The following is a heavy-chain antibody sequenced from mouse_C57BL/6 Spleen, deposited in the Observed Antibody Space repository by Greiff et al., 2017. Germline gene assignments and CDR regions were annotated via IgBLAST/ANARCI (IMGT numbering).Heavy chain of an antibody. D-gene: IGHD2-4*01. CDR1: GFTFSSYT. CDR2: ISGGGGNT. V-gene: IGHV5-9*01. Sequence: EVMLVESGGGLVKPGGSLKLSCAASGFTFSSYTMSWVRQTPEKRLEWVATISGGGGNTYYPDSVKGRFTISRDNAKTTLYLQMSSLRSEDTALYYCAKNDEYEAWFAYWGQGTLVTVSA. CDR3: AKNDEYEAWFAY. J-gene: IGHJ3*01.